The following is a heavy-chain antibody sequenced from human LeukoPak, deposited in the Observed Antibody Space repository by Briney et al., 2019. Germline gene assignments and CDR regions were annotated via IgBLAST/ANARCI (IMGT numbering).Heavy chain of an antibody. V-gene: IGHV1-2*02. CDR3: AGDSGERGSGSYLIAY. CDR1: GYTFTGYY. Sequence: ASVKVSCKASGYTFTGYYMHWVRQAPGQGLEWMGWINPNSGGTNYAQKFQGRVTVTRDTSISTAYMELSRLRSDDTAVYYCAGDSGERGSGSYLIAYWGQGTLVTVSS. D-gene: IGHD3-10*01. J-gene: IGHJ4*02. CDR2: INPNSGGT.